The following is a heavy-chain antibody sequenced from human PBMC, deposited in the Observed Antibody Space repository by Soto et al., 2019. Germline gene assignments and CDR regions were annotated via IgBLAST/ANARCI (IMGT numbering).Heavy chain of an antibody. Sequence: SETLSLTCTVSGGSISSYYWSWIRQPPGKGLEWIGYIYYSGSTNYNPSLKSRVTISVDTSKNQFSLKLSSVTAADTAVYYCARVKDDLWSGFYYYYGMDVWGQGTTVTVSS. CDR1: GGSISSYY. CDR3: ARVKDDLWSGFYYYYGMDV. CDR2: IYYSGST. D-gene: IGHD3-3*01. V-gene: IGHV4-59*01. J-gene: IGHJ6*02.